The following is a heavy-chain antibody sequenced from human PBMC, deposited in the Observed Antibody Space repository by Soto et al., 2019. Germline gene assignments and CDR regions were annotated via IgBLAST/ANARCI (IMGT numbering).Heavy chain of an antibody. CDR1: GGTFSSYT. V-gene: IGHV1-69*02. D-gene: IGHD7-27*01. CDR2: IIPILGIA. J-gene: IGHJ6*02. Sequence: ASVKVSCKASGGTFSSYTISWVRQAPGQGLEWMGRIIPILGIANYAQKFQGRVTITADKSTSTAYMELSSLRSEDTAVYYCARLGLTLPYGMDVWGQGTTVTVSS. CDR3: ARLGLTLPYGMDV.